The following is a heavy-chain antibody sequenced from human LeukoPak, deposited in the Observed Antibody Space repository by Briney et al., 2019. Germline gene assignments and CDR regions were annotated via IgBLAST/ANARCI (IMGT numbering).Heavy chain of an antibody. Sequence: GSLRLSCAASGFIFSDYYMSWIRQAPGKGLEWVSYISSSGSTMYYTDSVKGRFTISRDNGKDSLYLQMNSLRAEDTAVYYCARDPGSGYEEHFDYWGQGTLVTVSS. D-gene: IGHD5-12*01. J-gene: IGHJ4*02. CDR2: ISSSGSTM. CDR3: ARDPGSGYEEHFDY. V-gene: IGHV3-11*01. CDR1: GFIFSDYY.